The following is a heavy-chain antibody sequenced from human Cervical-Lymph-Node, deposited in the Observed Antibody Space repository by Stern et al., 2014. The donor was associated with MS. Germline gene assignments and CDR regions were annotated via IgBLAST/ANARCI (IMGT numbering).Heavy chain of an antibody. J-gene: IGHJ4*02. CDR2: ISGSNTI. Sequence: QVQLVQSGGGLVKPGGSLRLSCAASGFTFTDYYMTWVRQTPGKGLEWLSYISGSNTINYAESVQGRFTVSRDNARHSVFLQMDTLRADDTAVYFCARVYEGSSSWYYLDYWGRGTLVTVSS. CDR1: GFTFTDYY. D-gene: IGHD6-13*01. CDR3: ARVYEGSSSWYYLDY. V-gene: IGHV3-11*01.